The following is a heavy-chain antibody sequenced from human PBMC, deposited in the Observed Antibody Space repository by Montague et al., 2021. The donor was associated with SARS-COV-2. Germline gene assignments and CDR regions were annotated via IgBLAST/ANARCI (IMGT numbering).Heavy chain of an antibody. CDR2: ISSSSSYI. CDR3: ARDRDSSGWFDY. J-gene: IGHJ4*02. V-gene: IGHV3-21*01. Sequence: SLRLSCAASGFTFSSYSMNWVRQAPGKGLEWVSSISSSSSYIYYSDSVKGLFTISRDNAKNSLYLQMNSLRAEDTAVYYCARDRDSSGWFDYWGQGTLVTVSS. CDR1: GFTFSSYS. D-gene: IGHD6-19*01.